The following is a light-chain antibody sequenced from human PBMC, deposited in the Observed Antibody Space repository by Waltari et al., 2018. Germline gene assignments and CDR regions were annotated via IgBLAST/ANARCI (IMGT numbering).Light chain of an antibody. CDR3: QTGGHGTWV. CDR1: SGHSSNV. V-gene: IGLV4-69*01. CDR2: VNSDGSH. J-gene: IGLJ3*02. Sequence: QLVVTQSPSASASLGASVKLTCTLSSGHSSNVIAWLQQQPEKGPRYLMKVNSDGSHSRGDGMPDRFSGSSSGAERYLTSSSLQAEDEADYYCQTGGHGTWVFGGGTKLTVL.